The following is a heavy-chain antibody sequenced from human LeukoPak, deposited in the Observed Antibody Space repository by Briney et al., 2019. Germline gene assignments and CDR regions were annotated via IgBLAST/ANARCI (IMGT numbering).Heavy chain of an antibody. CDR2: IRSITYGGTT. J-gene: IGHJ4*02. V-gene: IGHV3-49*03. CDR1: GFTFGDYA. Sequence: GGSLRLSCAASGFTFGDYAMSWSRQAPGKGLEWVGFIRSITYGGTTEHAASVKGRFTISRDDSKSIAYLQMNSLKSEDTALYYCAGESHATFPYYFDYWGQGTLVTVSS. CDR3: AGESHATFPYYFDY.